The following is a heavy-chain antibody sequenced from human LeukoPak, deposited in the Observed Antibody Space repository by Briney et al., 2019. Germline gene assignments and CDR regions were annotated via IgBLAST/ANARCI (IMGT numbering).Heavy chain of an antibody. Sequence: SETLSLTCTVSGGSISSYYWSWIRHPPGKGLEWIGYIYYSGSTNYNPSLKSRVTISVDTSKNQFSLKLSSVTAADTAVYYCARRSYGHDAFDIWGQGTMVTVSS. J-gene: IGHJ3*02. CDR2: IYYSGST. CDR3: ARRSYGHDAFDI. D-gene: IGHD5-18*01. CDR1: GGSISSYY. V-gene: IGHV4-59*08.